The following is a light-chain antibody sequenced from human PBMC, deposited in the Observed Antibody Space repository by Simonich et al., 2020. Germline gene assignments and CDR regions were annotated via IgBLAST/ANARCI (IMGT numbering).Light chain of an antibody. CDR1: SSDVGSYNL. CDR3: CSYAGSSTVV. CDR2: EGS. J-gene: IGLJ2*01. V-gene: IGLV2-23*01. Sequence: QSALTQPASVSGSPGQSITIPCTGTSSDVGSYNLVSWYQQHPGKAPKLMIYEGSRRPSGVSNRVSGSKSGKTASLTISGLQAEYEADYYCCSYAGSSTVVFGGGTKLTVL.